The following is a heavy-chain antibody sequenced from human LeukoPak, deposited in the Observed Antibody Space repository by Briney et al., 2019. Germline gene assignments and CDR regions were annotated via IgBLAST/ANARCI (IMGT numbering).Heavy chain of an antibody. Sequence: PGGSLRLSCAASGFTFSSYAMSWVRQAPGKGLEWVSAISGSGGSTYYADSVKGRFTISRDNSKNTLYLQMNSLRAEDTAVYYCAKANYYGSGSYSPSDAFDIWGQGTMVTVSS. CDR1: GFTFSSYA. CDR2: ISGSGGST. J-gene: IGHJ3*02. CDR3: AKANYYGSGSYSPSDAFDI. V-gene: IGHV3-23*01. D-gene: IGHD3-10*01.